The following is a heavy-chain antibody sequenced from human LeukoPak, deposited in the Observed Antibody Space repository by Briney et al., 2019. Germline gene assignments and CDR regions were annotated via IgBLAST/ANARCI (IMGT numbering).Heavy chain of an antibody. Sequence: SETLSLTCAVYGGSFSGYYWSWIRQPPGKGLEWIGEIDHSGSTNYNPSLKSRVTISVDTSKNQFSLKLSSVTAADTAVYYCARGQGIVVVPAAMRKGPYYSYMDVWGKGTTVTVSS. J-gene: IGHJ6*03. V-gene: IGHV4-34*01. CDR1: GGSFSGYY. CDR2: IDHSGST. D-gene: IGHD2-2*01. CDR3: ARGQGIVVVPAAMRKGPYYSYMDV.